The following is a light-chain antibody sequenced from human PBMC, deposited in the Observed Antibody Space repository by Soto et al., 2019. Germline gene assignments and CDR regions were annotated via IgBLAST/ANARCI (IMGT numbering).Light chain of an antibody. V-gene: IGLV1-40*01. CDR3: QSYDSSLSVVV. Sequence: QAVVTQPPSVSGAPGQRVTISCTGSSSNIGANYDVHWYQQLPGTAPKLLISGNTNRPSGVPDRFSGSKSGTSASLASTGLQAEDEADYYCQSYDSSLSVVVFGGGTKLTVL. CDR2: GNT. CDR1: SSNIGANYD. J-gene: IGLJ2*01.